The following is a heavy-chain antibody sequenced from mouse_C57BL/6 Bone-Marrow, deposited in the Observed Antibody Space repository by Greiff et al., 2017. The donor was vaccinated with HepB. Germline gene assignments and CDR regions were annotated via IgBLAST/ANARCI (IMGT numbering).Heavy chain of an antibody. J-gene: IGHJ1*03. CDR1: GYTFTDYN. CDR2: INPKNGGN. CDR3: AYGSSYGYFDV. Sequence: EVKLMESGPELVKPGASVKIPCKASGYTFTDYNMDWVKQSHGKSLEWIGDINPKNGGNIYNQKFKGKGTLTVDKSSSTAYMELRSLTSEDTDVYYCAYGSSYGYFDVWGTGTTVTVSS. V-gene: IGHV1-18*01. D-gene: IGHD1-1*01.